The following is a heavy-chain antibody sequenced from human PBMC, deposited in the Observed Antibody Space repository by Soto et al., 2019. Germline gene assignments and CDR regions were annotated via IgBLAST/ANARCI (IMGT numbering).Heavy chain of an antibody. D-gene: IGHD3-10*01. J-gene: IGHJ4*02. V-gene: IGHV3-21*01. CDR1: GFTFSSYS. Sequence: GGSLRLSCAASGFTFSSYSMNWVRQAPGKGLEWVSSISSSSSYIYYADSVKGRFTISRDNAKNSLYLQMNSLRAEDTAVYYCATEYLVRGVSLGRETDSWGQGDLVTVSS. CDR2: ISSSSSYI. CDR3: ATEYLVRGVSLGRETDS.